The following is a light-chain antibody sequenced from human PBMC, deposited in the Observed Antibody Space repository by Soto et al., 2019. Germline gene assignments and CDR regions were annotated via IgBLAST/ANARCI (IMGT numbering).Light chain of an antibody. CDR3: QTWGTCIWV. J-gene: IGLJ3*02. Sequence: QSVLTQSPSASASLGASVKLTCTLSSGHSSYAIAWHQQQPEKGPRYLMKLNSDGSHSKGDGIPDRFSGSSSGAERYLTISGLQSEDEADYYCQTWGTCIWVFGGGTQLTVL. CDR1: SGHSSYA. CDR2: LNSDGSH. V-gene: IGLV4-69*01.